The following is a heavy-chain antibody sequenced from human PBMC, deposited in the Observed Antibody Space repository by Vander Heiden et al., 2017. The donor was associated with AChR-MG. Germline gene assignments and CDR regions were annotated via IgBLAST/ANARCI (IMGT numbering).Heavy chain of an antibody. Sequence: QVQLVESGGGVVQPGRSLRLSCAASGFTFSSYGMHWVRQAPGKGLEWVAVIWYDGSNKYYADSVKGRFTISRDNSKNTLYLQMNSLRAEDTAVYYCASTADGDYAQNHYWGQGTLVTVSS. J-gene: IGHJ4*02. CDR2: IWYDGSNK. CDR3: ASTADGDYAQNHY. D-gene: IGHD4-17*01. CDR1: GFTFSSYG. V-gene: IGHV3-33*01.